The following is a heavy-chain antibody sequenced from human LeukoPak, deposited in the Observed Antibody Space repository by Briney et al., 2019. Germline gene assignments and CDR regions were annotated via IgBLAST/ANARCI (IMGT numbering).Heavy chain of an antibody. CDR3: AGALGYCSSTSCHPHFDY. Sequence: GASVKVSCKASGGTFTSYAFSWVRQAPGQGLEWMGGIMPVFGKANYAQKFQGRVTMTRDTSISTAYMELSRLRSDDTAVYYCAGALGYCSSTSCHPHFDYWGQGTLVTVSS. CDR1: GGTFTSYA. V-gene: IGHV1-69*05. D-gene: IGHD2-2*01. J-gene: IGHJ4*02. CDR2: IMPVFGKA.